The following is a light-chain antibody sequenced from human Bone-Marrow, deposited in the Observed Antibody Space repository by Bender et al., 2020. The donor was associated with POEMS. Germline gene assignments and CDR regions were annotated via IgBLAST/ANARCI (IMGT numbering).Light chain of an antibody. J-gene: IGLJ2*01. CDR3: TSYTTGTTPVV. V-gene: IGLV2-14*01. CDR1: SSDVGGYDH. CDR2: DVS. Sequence: QSALTQPASVSGSPGQSISISCTGTSSDVGGYDHVCWYQQHPGKAPKLMMYDVSNRPSGVSDRFSGSKSGNTASLTISGLQADDEADYYCTSYTTGTTPVVFGGGTKLTVL.